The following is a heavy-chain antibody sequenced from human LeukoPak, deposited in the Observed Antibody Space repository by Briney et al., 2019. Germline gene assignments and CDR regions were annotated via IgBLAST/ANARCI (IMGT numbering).Heavy chain of an antibody. CDR1: GGSISSSDYF. CDR3: ARLLADNWFDP. Sequence: SETLSLTCTVSGGSISSSDYFWGWIRQPPGKGLEWIGYIYYGVSTNYNPSLKSRVTISLDTSKKQISLKVRSVTAADTAIYYCARLLADNWFDPWGQGTLVTVSS. CDR2: IYYGVST. D-gene: IGHD2-15*01. J-gene: IGHJ5*02. V-gene: IGHV4-61*05.